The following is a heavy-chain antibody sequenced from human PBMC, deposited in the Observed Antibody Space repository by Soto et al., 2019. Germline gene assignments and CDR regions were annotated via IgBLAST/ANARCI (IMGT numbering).Heavy chain of an antibody. CDR2: VIPMFGTI. CDR3: AKEYCSGGVCLSEGFGYYNHGMDV. CDR1: GDTFSTYT. J-gene: IGHJ6*02. Sequence: GASVKVSCKASGDTFSTYTINWVRQAPGRGLEWLGRVIPMFGTISYAPKFQGRVTITADESMTTAYLDLNSLTSEDTAVYFCAKEYCSGGVCLSEGFGYYNHGMDVWGQGTTVTVSS. D-gene: IGHD2-8*02. V-gene: IGHV1-69*13.